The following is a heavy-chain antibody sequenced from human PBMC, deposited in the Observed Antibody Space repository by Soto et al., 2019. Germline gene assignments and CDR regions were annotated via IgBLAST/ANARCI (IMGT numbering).Heavy chain of an antibody. D-gene: IGHD1-26*01. CDR3: AIDPKYIGSYYAFDI. CDR1: GYTFTSYG. Sequence: ASVKVSCKASGYTFTSYGISWGRQAPEQGLEWMGWISAYNGNTNYAQKIQGRVSMTTYTSTSTAYMELRSLRSDVTAVYYRAIDPKYIGSYYAFDIWGQGTMVTVS. CDR2: ISAYNGNT. J-gene: IGHJ3*02. V-gene: IGHV1-18*01.